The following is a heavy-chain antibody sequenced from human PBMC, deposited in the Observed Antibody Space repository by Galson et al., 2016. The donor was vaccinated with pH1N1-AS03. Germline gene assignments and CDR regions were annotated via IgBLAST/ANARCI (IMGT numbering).Heavy chain of an antibody. CDR3: ARVTVIKSISRAFDI. J-gene: IGHJ3*02. D-gene: IGHD4-23*01. CDR2: IYSGGST. V-gene: IGHV3-53*05. CDR1: GFTFSIYA. Sequence: SLRLSCAASGFTFSIYAMHWVRQAPGKGLEWVSVIYSGGSTFYADSVKGRFTISRDNSKNTLYLQMNSLRAEDTAVYYCARVTVIKSISRAFDIWGQGTMVTVSS.